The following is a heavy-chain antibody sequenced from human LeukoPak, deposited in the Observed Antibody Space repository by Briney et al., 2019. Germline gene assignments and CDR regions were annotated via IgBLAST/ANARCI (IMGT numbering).Heavy chain of an antibody. V-gene: IGHV3-23*01. CDR2: ISGSGGST. Sequence: HPGGSLRLSCAASGFTFSSYAMSRVRQAPGKGLEWVSAISGSGGSTYYADSVKGRFTISRDNSKNTLYLQMNSLRAEDTAVYYCAKDPVDTAMVFVNWGQGTLVTVSS. J-gene: IGHJ4*02. CDR3: AKDPVDTAMVFVN. D-gene: IGHD5-18*01. CDR1: GFTFSSYA.